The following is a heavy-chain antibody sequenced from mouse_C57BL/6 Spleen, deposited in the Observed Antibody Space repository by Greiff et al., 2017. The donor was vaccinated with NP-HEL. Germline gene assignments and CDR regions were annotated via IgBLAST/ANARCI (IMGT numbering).Heavy chain of an antibody. D-gene: IGHD1-1*01. CDR1: GYSITSCYY. J-gene: IGHJ2*01. V-gene: IGHV3-6*01. CDR2: ITYNGSN. CDR3: ARDSYYYGSSLYFDY. Sequence: ESGPDLVKPSPSLSLTCSVTGYSITSCYYWNWIRQPPGNKQEWMGYITYNGSNNYKPYLKTRTSITRETSKNQFFLQLNSLTTEDTATYYCARDSYYYGSSLYFDYWGQGTTLTVSS.